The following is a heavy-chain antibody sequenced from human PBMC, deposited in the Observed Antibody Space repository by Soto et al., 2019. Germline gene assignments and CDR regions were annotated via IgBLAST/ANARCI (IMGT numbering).Heavy chain of an antibody. CDR3: EREGGLLLWFGELDDAFDI. CDR2: ISAYNGNT. Sequence: QVQLVQSGAEVKKPGASVKVSCKASGYTFTSYGISWVRQAPGQGLEWMGWISAYNGNTNYAQKLQGRVTMTTDTSTSTADMELRSLRSDDTAVYYCEREGGLLLWFGELDDAFDIWGQGTMVTVSS. CDR1: GYTFTSYG. J-gene: IGHJ3*02. V-gene: IGHV1-18*01. D-gene: IGHD3-10*01.